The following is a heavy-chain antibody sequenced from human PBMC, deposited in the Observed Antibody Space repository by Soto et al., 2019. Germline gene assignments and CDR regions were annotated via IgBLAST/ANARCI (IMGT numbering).Heavy chain of an antibody. CDR3: ARDYDKSGYDYFDP. CDR1: EYSFTGHY. D-gene: IGHD3-22*01. Sequence: GASVKVSCKASEYSFTGHYLHWVRKAPGQGLEWMGWIDPKSGDTNYAQKFQDRVTMTRDTSSSTAYMDLSRLRSDDTAVYYCARDYDKSGYDYFDPWGQGTLVTVSS. J-gene: IGHJ5*02. V-gene: IGHV1-2*02. CDR2: IDPKSGDT.